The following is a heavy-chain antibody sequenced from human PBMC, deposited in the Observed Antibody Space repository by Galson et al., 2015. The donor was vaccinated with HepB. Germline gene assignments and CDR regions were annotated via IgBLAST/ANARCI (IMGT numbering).Heavy chain of an antibody. Sequence: SVKVSCKASGYTFTSYDINWVRQATGQGLEWMGWMNPNSGNTGYAQKFQGRVTMTRNTSISTAYMELSSLRSEDTAVYYCARGQRSFPLFVYWGQGTLVTVSS. CDR2: MNPNSGNT. V-gene: IGHV1-8*01. CDR3: ARGQRSFPLFVY. D-gene: IGHD6-13*01. J-gene: IGHJ4*02. CDR1: GYTFTSYD.